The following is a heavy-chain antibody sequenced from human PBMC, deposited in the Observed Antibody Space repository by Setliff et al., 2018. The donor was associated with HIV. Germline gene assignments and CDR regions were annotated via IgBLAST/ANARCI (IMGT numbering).Heavy chain of an antibody. V-gene: IGHV4-34*01. CDR1: GGSISSYY. CDR2: IIHSGGT. J-gene: IGHJ4*02. CDR3: ARGGLGVVGAIDY. Sequence: SETLSLTCTVPGGSISSYYRSWIRQPPGKGLEWIGEIIHSGGTNYNRSLKSRVTISVDTSKNQFSLNLSSVTAADTAVYYCARGGLGVVGAIDYWSQGTLVTVSS. D-gene: IGHD2-15*01.